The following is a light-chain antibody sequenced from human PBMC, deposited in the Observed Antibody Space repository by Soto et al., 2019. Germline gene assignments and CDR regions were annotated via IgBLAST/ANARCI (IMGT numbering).Light chain of an antibody. CDR1: QDISVY. CDR3: QKFNTAPLT. V-gene: IGKV1-27*01. Sequence: DIPMTQSPSSLSASVGDRVTITCRASQDISVYLAWYQQKPGKVPKLLIYSASTLQSGVPSRFSGSGSGTDFTLTISSLQPEDGATYYCQKFNTAPLTFGQGTRLDIK. CDR2: SAS. J-gene: IGKJ5*01.